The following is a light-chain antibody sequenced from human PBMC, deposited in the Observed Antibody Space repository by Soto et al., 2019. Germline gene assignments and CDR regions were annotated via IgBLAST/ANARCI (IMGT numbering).Light chain of an antibody. J-gene: IGKJ1*01. CDR1: QSVVGYK. Sequence: EVVLTQSPGTLSLSPGERATLSCRASQSVVGYKLAWYQQRPGQPPRLLFYDTSSRAAATSDRFSGSGSGTDFTLTISRLEPGDFAMYYCQQYGASPRTFGQGTKVEVK. CDR2: DTS. V-gene: IGKV3-20*01. CDR3: QQYGASPRT.